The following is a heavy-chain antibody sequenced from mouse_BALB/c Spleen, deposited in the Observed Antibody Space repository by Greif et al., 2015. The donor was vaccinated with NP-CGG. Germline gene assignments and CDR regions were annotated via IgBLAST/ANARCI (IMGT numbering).Heavy chain of an antibody. CDR2: IDPYNGGT. J-gene: IGHJ4*01. Sequence: VQLQQSGPELGKPGASVKISCKASGYSFTGYNMYWVKQSHRKSLEWIGYIDPYNGGTSYNQKSKGKATLTVDKSSSAAYMHLNSLTSEDSAIYYCANTAATDAMDYWGQGTSVTVSS. CDR3: ANTAATDAMDY. V-gene: IGHV1S135*01. CDR1: GYSFTGYN. D-gene: IGHD1-2*01.